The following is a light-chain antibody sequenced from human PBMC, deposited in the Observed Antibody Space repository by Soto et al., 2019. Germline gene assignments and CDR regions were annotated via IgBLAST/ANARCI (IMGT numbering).Light chain of an antibody. V-gene: IGLV2-11*01. J-gene: IGLJ1*01. Sequence: QSALTQPRSVSGSPGQSVTISCTGTSSDVGGHDYVSWYQQHPGKAPKLMIYDVTKRPSGVPDRFSGSKSGNTASLTISGLQAEDEADFYCCSYAGSYTFGFGTGTK. CDR1: SSDVGGHDY. CDR2: DVT. CDR3: CSYAGSYTFG.